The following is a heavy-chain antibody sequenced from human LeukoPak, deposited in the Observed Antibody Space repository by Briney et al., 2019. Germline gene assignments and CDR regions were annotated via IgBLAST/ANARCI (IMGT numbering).Heavy chain of an antibody. CDR2: IYYSGST. CDR1: GDSISGGGYF. V-gene: IGHV4-39*01. CDR3: ARIVDLSSFADY. J-gene: IGHJ4*02. Sequence: SQTLSLTCTVSGDSISGGGYFWGWIRQPPGKGLEWIGSIYYSGSTYYNPSLKSRVTISVDTSKNQFSLKLSSVTAADTAVYYCARIVDLSSFADYWGQGTLVTVSS. D-gene: IGHD6-13*01.